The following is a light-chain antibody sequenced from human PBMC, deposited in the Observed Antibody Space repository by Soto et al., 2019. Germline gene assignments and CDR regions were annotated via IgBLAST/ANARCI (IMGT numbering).Light chain of an antibody. CDR2: DAS. CDR3: QQYNSYSPLT. V-gene: IGKV1-5*01. CDR1: QSISSW. J-gene: IGKJ1*01. Sequence: DIQMTQSPSTLSASVGDRVTITCRASQSISSWLAWYQQKPGKAPMLLIYDASSLESGVPSRFSGSGSGTEFTLTISSLQPDDFATYYCQQYNSYSPLTFGQGTKVEIK.